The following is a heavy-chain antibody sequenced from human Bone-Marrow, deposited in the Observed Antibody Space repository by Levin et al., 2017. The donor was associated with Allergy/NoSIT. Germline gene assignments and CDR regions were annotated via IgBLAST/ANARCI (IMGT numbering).Heavy chain of an antibody. CDR3: AKGRYCSGGSCYPRRDWYFDL. V-gene: IGHV3-23*01. Sequence: PGGSLRLSCAASGFTFSSYAMSWVRQAPGKGLEWVSAISGSGGSTYYADSVKGRFTISRDNSKNTLYLQMNSLRAEDTAVYYCAKGRYCSGGSCYPRRDWYFDLWGRGTLVTVSS. D-gene: IGHD2-15*01. CDR1: GFTFSSYA. J-gene: IGHJ2*01. CDR2: ISGSGGST.